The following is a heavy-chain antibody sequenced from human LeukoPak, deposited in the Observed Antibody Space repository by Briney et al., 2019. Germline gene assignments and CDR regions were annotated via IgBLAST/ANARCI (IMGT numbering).Heavy chain of an antibody. J-gene: IGHJ4*02. CDR2: IIPILGIA. D-gene: IGHD3-9*01. CDR3: ASYDKKY. V-gene: IGHV1-69*02. Sequence: HGLEWIGRIIPILGIANYAQKFQGRVTITADKSTSTAYMELSSLRSEDTAVYYCASYDKKYWGQGTLVTVSS.